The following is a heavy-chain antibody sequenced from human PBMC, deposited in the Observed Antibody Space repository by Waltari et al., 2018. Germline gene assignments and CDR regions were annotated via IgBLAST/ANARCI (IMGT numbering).Heavy chain of an antibody. CDR3: AIAAAGTMIDY. CDR1: GGSISSGGYY. J-gene: IGHJ4*02. CDR2: ICYSGST. Sequence: QVQLQESGPGLVKPSQTLSLTCTVSGGSISSGGYYWSWIRRHPGKGLEWIGYICYSGSTYNNPSLKSRVTISVDTSKNQFSLKLSSVTAADTAVYYCAIAAAGTMIDYWGQGTLVTVSS. D-gene: IGHD6-13*01. V-gene: IGHV4-31*03.